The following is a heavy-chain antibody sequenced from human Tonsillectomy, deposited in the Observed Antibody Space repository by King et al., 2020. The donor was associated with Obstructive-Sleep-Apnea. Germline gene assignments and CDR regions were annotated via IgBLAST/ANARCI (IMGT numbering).Heavy chain of an antibody. CDR1: GFTFSSYA. Sequence: VQLVESGGGVVQPGRSLRLSCAASGFTFSSYAMHWVRQAPGQGLEWVAVISYDGSNKYYADSVQGRFTISRDNSKNTLYLQMNSLRAEDTAVYYCARDGYYYYYGMDVWGQGTTVTVSS. J-gene: IGHJ6*02. V-gene: IGHV3-30*04. CDR2: ISYDGSNK. CDR3: ARDGYYYYYGMDV.